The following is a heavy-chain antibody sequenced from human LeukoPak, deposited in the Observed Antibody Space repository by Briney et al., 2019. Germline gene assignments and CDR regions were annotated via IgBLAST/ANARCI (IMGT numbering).Heavy chain of an antibody. J-gene: IGHJ4*02. CDR3: ARGRRLDYDILTGPIKL. V-gene: IGHV4-39*07. Sequence: SETLSLTCTVSGGSISSSSYYWGWIRQPPGKGLEWIGSIYYSGSTYYNPSLKSRVTISVDTSKNQFSLKLSSVTAADTAVYYCARGRRLDYDILTGPIKLWGQGTLVTVSS. CDR2: IYYSGST. D-gene: IGHD3-9*01. CDR1: GGSISSSSYY.